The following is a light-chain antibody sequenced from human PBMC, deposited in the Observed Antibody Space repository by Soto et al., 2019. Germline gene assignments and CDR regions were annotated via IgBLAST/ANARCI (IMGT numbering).Light chain of an antibody. CDR1: QSVDTK. J-gene: IGKJ2*01. CDR2: GAS. Sequence: ETVMTQSPATLSVSPGETATLSCRASQSVDTKLAWYQHKPGQAPMLLIYGASTRATGIPARFSGSGSGTEFTHTISSLQSEDFAVYFCQQYNNWYTYGQGTKLEIK. V-gene: IGKV3-15*01. CDR3: QQYNNWYT.